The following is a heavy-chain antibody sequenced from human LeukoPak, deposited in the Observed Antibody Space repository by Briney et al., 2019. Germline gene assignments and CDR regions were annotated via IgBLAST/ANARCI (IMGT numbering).Heavy chain of an antibody. CDR3: ARGSLVPYYYYYMDV. D-gene: IGHD2-15*01. CDR2: INAGNGNT. CDR1: GYTFTSYA. V-gene: IGHV1-3*03. J-gene: IGHJ6*03. Sequence: ASVKVSCKASGYTFTSYAMHWVRQAPGQRLEWMGWINAGNGNTKYSQEFQGRVTITRDTSASTAYMELSSLRSEDMAVYYCARGSLVPYYYYYMDVWGKGTTVTVSS.